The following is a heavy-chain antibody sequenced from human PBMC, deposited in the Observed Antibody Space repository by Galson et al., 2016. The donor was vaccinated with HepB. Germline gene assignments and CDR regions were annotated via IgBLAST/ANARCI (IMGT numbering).Heavy chain of an antibody. CDR3: VRGNYGRLQRL. Sequence: SLRLSCAVSGFTFSSHEMHWVRQAPGKGLERVAYISNSGTTRYYGDSVKGRLTISRDNAKNSLYLLLNSLRPEDTAVYYCVRGNYGRLQRLWGQGTMVIVSS. CDR2: ISNSGTTR. V-gene: IGHV3-48*03. J-gene: IGHJ3*01. CDR1: GFTFSSHE. D-gene: IGHD3-16*01.